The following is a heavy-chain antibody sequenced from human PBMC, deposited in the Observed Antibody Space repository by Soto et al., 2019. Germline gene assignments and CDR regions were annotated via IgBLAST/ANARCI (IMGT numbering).Heavy chain of an antibody. CDR2: ISAYNGNT. D-gene: IGHD6-6*01. V-gene: IGHV1-18*04. J-gene: IGHJ6*02. Sequence: APVKVSCKASGYTFTRYGISWVRQAPGQGLEWMGWISAYNGNTNYAQKLQGRVTMTTDTSTSTAYMELRSLRSDDTAVYYCARDYSQLLYYYGMDVWGQGTTVTVSS. CDR1: GYTFTRYG. CDR3: ARDYSQLLYYYGMDV.